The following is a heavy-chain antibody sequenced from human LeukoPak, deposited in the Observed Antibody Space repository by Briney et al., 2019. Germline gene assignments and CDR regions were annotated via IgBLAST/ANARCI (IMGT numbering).Heavy chain of an antibody. V-gene: IGHV4-59*01. Sequence: SETLSLTCTVSGGSISSYYWSWIRQPPGKGLERIGYIYYSGSTNYNPSLKSRVTISVDTSKNQFSLKLSSVTAADTAVYYCARVGTMVRGTRYGMDVWGQGTTVTVSS. CDR1: GGSISSYY. D-gene: IGHD3-10*01. CDR2: IYYSGST. CDR3: ARVGTMVRGTRYGMDV. J-gene: IGHJ6*02.